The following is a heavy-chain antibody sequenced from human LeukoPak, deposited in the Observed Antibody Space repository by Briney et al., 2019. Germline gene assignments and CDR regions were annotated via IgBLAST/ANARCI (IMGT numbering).Heavy chain of an antibody. D-gene: IGHD2-15*01. CDR1: GFTFSSYG. J-gene: IGHJ4*02. CDR2: MWYDGSNK. Sequence: GGSLRLSCAASGFTFSSYGMHWVRQAPGKGLEWVAVMWYDGSNKYYAGSVKGRFTISRDNSENTLYLQMNSLRAEDTAVYYCARDSACYDYWGQGTLVTVSS. CDR3: ARDSACYDY. V-gene: IGHV3-33*01.